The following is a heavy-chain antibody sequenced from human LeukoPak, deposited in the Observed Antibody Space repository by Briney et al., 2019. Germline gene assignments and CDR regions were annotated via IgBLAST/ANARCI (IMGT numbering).Heavy chain of an antibody. CDR2: INHSGST. Sequence: SETLSLTCAVYGGSFSGYYWSWIRQPPGKGLEWIGEINHSGSTNYNPSLKSRVTISVDTSKNQFSLKLSSVTAADTAVYYCARGKLSSAGLERRLPGPFDPWGQGTLVTVSS. CDR1: GGSFSGYY. J-gene: IGHJ5*02. V-gene: IGHV4-34*01. D-gene: IGHD1-1*01. CDR3: ARGKLSSAGLERRLPGPFDP.